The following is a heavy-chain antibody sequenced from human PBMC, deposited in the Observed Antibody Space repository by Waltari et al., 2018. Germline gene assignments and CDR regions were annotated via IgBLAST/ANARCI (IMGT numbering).Heavy chain of an antibody. CDR2: INHSGST. D-gene: IGHD3-10*01. CDR1: GGSFSNYY. J-gene: IGHJ6*03. CDR3: AGLRFNYYYYHMDV. Sequence: QVQLQQGGAGLLKPSETLSLTCAVSGGSFSNYYWSWIRQSPGKGLEWIGEINHSGSTNVNPSLKSRVTILLDTSRNQFSLKVRSVTAADAAVYYCAGLRFNYYYYHMDVWGNGTTVTVSS. V-gene: IGHV4-34*01.